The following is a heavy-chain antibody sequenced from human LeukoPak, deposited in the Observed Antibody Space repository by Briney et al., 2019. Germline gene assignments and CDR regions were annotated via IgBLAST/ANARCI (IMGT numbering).Heavy chain of an antibody. CDR1: GASFSKYY. D-gene: IGHD6-19*01. CDR3: ARLNAVAGDY. CDR2: IYDSGST. J-gene: IGHJ4*02. Sequence: SETLSLTCTVSGASFSKYYWSWIRQSPGKGLEWIGYIYDSGSTGYNPSLKSRVTISLDTSKNQFSLKLSSVTAADTAVYYCARLNAVAGDYWGQGTLVTVSS. V-gene: IGHV4-59*12.